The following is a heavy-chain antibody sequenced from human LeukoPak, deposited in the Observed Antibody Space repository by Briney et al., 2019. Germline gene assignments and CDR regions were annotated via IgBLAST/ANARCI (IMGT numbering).Heavy chain of an antibody. Sequence: PGGSLRLSCAASGFTFSSYAMSWVRQAPGKGLEWVSAISGSGGSTYYADSVKGRFTISRDNSKNTLYLQMNSLRAEDTAVYYCAKGPSRGFYSSGWYDLGGWFDPWGQGTLVTVSS. CDR1: GFTFSSYA. V-gene: IGHV3-23*01. CDR3: AKGPSRGFYSSGWYDLGGWFDP. J-gene: IGHJ5*02. CDR2: ISGSGGST. D-gene: IGHD6-19*01.